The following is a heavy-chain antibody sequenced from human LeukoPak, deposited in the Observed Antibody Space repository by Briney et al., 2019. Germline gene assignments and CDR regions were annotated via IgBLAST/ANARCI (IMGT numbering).Heavy chain of an antibody. J-gene: IGHJ6*03. CDR3: ARLGNSRFGDYYYYMDV. D-gene: IGHD3-10*01. V-gene: IGHV4-59*08. CDR1: GGSISGYY. CDR2: IYYTGST. Sequence: PSETLSLTCTVSGGSISGYYWSWIRQSPGKGLESLGFIYYTGSTNYNPSLRSRVSISIDTPKNQFSLRLTSVTAADTAVYYCARLGNSRFGDYYYYMDVWGKGTTVTISS.